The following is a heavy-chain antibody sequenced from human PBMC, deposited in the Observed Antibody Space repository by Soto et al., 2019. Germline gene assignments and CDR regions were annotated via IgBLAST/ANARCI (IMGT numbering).Heavy chain of an antibody. CDR3: ARGSVHYYHSTGHYLPIDH. J-gene: IGHJ4*02. D-gene: IGHD3-22*01. V-gene: IGHV3-30-3*01. CDR2: TSCDRDRK. CDR1: GFDFSRHS. Sequence: QVHLVESGGGVVQPGRSLRLSCAASGFDFSRHSMHWVRQAPGKGLEWVTVTSCDRDRKYYEDSVKGRLTISRANSKNTLFLQMNSLRVEDTAVYYCARGSVHYYHSTGHYLPIDHWGQGTLVTVSS.